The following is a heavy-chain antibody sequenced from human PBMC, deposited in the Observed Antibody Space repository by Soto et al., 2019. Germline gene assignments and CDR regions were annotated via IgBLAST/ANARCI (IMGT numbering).Heavy chain of an antibody. CDR1: GGSISSGDYY. J-gene: IGHJ6*02. D-gene: IGHD3-3*01. CDR2: IYYSGST. Sequence: SETLSLTCTVSGGSISSGDYYWSWIRQPPGKGLEWIGYIYYSGSTYYNPSLKSRVTISVDTSKNQFSLKLSSVTAADTAVYYCDRDNGHYDFWSAYSLARPDSYYYGMDVWGQGTTVTFYS. CDR3: DRDNGHYDFWSAYSLARPDSYYYGMDV. V-gene: IGHV4-30-4*01.